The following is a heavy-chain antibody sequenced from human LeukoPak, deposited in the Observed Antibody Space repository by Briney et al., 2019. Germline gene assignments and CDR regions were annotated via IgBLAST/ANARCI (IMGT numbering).Heavy chain of an antibody. J-gene: IGHJ4*02. CDR2: IYHSGST. V-gene: IGHV4-38-2*02. D-gene: IGHD6-13*01. Sequence: PSETLSLTCTVSGYSISSGYYWGWIRPPPGKGLEWIGSIYHSGSTYYNPSLKSRVTISVDTSKNQFSLKLSSVTAADTAVYYCATGPSWYRRSRFDYWGQGTLVTVSS. CDR1: GYSISSGYY. CDR3: ATGPSWYRRSRFDY.